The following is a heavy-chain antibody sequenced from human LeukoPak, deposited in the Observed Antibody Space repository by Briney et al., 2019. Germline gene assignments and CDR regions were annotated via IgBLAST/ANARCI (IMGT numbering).Heavy chain of an antibody. CDR2: FYHSGGI. J-gene: IGHJ2*01. Sequence: PSETLSLTCAVSGDSVTTTNWWSWVRQPPGKGLEWIGQFYHSGGINYSPSLKNRVTMSVDKSKNHFYLKLTSVTAADTAVYFCARDKSTIDSRIGYFVLWGRGTLVTVSS. CDR1: GDSVTTTNW. D-gene: IGHD3-9*01. V-gene: IGHV4-4*02. CDR3: ARDKSTIDSRIGYFVL.